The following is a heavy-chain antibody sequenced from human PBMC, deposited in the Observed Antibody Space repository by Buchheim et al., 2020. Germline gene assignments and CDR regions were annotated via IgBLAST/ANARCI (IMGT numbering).Heavy chain of an antibody. CDR2: INPSGGST. CDR3: ARVAEAGLIGYCSSTSCYTNNWFDP. D-gene: IGHD2-2*02. CDR1: GYTFTSYY. J-gene: IGHJ5*02. Sequence: QVQLVQSGAEVKKPGASVKVSCKASGYTFTSYYMHWVRQAPGQGLEWMGIINPSGGSTSYAQKFQGRVTMTRDTPTSTVYMELSSLRSEDTAVYYCARVAEAGLIGYCSSTSCYTNNWFDPWGQGTL. V-gene: IGHV1-46*01.